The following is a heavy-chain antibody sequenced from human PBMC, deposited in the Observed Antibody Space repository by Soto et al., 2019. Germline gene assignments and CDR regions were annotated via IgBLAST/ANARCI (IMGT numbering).Heavy chain of an antibody. CDR1: GFTFSSYS. CDR2: ISYDGSNK. CDR3: ARGPSSLTRFDY. V-gene: IGHV3-30-3*01. D-gene: IGHD2-2*01. J-gene: IGHJ4*02. Sequence: PXGSLRLSFAASGFTFSSYSMHGVRQAPDKGLEWVAVISYDGSNKYYADSVKGRFTISRDNSKNTLYLQMNSLRAEDTAVYYCARGPSSLTRFDYWGQGTLVTVSS.